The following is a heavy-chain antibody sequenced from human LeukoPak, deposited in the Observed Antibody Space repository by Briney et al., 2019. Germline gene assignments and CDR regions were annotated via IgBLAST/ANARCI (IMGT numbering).Heavy chain of an antibody. CDR1: GFSLSTSGVG. Sequence: SGPTPVNPTQTLTLTCTFSGFSLSTSGVGVGWIRQPPGKALEWLALIYWDDDKRYSPSLKGRLTITKDTSKNQVVLTMTNMDPVDTATYYCARRGIAAAGTGYFDYWGQGTLVTVSS. CDR2: IYWDDDK. J-gene: IGHJ4*02. V-gene: IGHV2-5*02. CDR3: ARRGIAAAGTGYFDY. D-gene: IGHD6-13*01.